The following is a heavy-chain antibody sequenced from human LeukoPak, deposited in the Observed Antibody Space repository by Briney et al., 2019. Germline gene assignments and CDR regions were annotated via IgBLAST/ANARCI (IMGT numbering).Heavy chain of an antibody. Sequence: GGSLRLSCAASGFTFSSYEMNWVRQAPGKGVEWVSYISSSGSNIKYADSVKGRFTISRGNAKNSVYLQMNSLRAEDTAVYYCARVSMGVRGARRFDPWGQGTLVTVSS. V-gene: IGHV3-48*03. J-gene: IGHJ5*02. CDR1: GFTFSSYE. D-gene: IGHD3-10*01. CDR2: ISSSGSNI. CDR3: ARVSMGVRGARRFDP.